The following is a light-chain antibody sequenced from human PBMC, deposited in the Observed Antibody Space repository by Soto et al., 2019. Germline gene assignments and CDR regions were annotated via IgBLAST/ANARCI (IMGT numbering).Light chain of an antibody. V-gene: IGLV8-61*01. CDR1: SGSVSTSQY. CDR3: VLFLRGDIWV. CDR2: STN. J-gene: IGLJ3*02. Sequence: QTVVTQEPSFSVSPGGTVTLTCGLRSGSVSTSQYSSWYQQTPGQPPRTLIHSTNVRSSGVPDRFSGSILGNKAALTITGAQADDESDYYCVLFLRGDIWVFGGGTKLTVL.